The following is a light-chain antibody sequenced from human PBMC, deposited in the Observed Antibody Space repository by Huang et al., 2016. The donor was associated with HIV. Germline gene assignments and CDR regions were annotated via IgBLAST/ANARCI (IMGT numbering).Light chain of an antibody. CDR2: AAS. V-gene: IGKV1-39*01. CDR1: HGISSY. Sequence: DIQMTQSPSSLSVSVGDRVTITCRASHGISSYLNWYQQKPGKAPKLLIYAASSLQGGVPSRFSGSGSGTDFTLTISSLQPEDFATYYCQQSYSTPHTFGQGTKLEIK. CDR3: QQSYSTPHT. J-gene: IGKJ2*01.